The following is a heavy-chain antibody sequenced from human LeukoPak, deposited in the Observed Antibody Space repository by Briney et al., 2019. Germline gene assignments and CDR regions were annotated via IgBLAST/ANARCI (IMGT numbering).Heavy chain of an antibody. CDR3: AREAVHDNWFDP. Sequence: SETLSLTCTVSGGSISSSSYYWGWIRQPPGKGLEWIGSIYYSGSTYYNPSLKSRVTISVDTSKNQFSLKLSSVTAADTAVYYCAREAVHDNWFDPWGQGTMATVSS. J-gene: IGHJ5*02. V-gene: IGHV4-39*07. CDR2: IYYSGST. CDR1: GGSISSSSYY.